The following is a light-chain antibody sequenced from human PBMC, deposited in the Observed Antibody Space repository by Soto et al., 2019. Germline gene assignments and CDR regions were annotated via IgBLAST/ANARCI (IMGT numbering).Light chain of an antibody. CDR3: QQRFIWPPLT. CDR1: QSVGSY. V-gene: IGKV3-11*01. CDR2: DAS. J-gene: IGKJ4*01. Sequence: EVVLTQSPATLSLSPGERATLSCRASQSVGSYLAWYQQKPGQPPMLLIYDASNRATGIPARFSGSGSGTDFTLTISSLEPEDFAVYYCQQRFIWPPLTFGGGNKVEIK.